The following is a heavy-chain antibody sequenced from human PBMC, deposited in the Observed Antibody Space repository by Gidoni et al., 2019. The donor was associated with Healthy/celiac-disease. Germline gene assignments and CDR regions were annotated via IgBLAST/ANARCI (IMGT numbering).Heavy chain of an antibody. J-gene: IGHJ6*03. CDR1: GFPFRSYA. CDR3: AKRPIVGATYYYYMDV. D-gene: IGHD1-26*01. V-gene: IGHV3-23*01. Sequence: EVQLLESGGGLVQPGGSLRLSCAASGFPFRSYAMSWVRQAPGKGLEWVSAISGSGGSTYYADSVKGRFTISRDNSKNTLYLQMNSLRAEDTAVYYCAKRPIVGATYYYYMDVWGKGTTVTVSS. CDR2: ISGSGGST.